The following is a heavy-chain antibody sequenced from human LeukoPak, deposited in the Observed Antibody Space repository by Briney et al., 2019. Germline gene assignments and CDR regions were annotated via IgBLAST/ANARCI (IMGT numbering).Heavy chain of an antibody. CDR3: ARRSYDFWSGYSPFDY. Sequence: ASVKVSCKASGYTFTSYDINWVRQATGQGLEWMGWMNPNSGNTGYAQKFQGRVTMTRNTSISTAYMELSSLRSEDTAVYYCARRSYDFWSGYSPFDYWGQGTLVTVSS. V-gene: IGHV1-8*01. CDR2: MNPNSGNT. J-gene: IGHJ4*02. CDR1: GYTFTSYD. D-gene: IGHD3-3*01.